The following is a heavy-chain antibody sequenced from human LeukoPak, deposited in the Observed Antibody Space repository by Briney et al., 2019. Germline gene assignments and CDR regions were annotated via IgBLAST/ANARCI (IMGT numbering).Heavy chain of an antibody. Sequence: PGGSLRLSCAASGFTVSHKYMSWVRQVPGKGLEWVAVIYSSGNTYYADSVRARFTISRDNSKNTVSFQMNSLRAEDTAIYYCARGLPERFGALDYWGQGTLVTVCS. CDR3: ARGLPERFGALDY. CDR1: GFTVSHKY. V-gene: IGHV3-66*01. D-gene: IGHD3-10*01. J-gene: IGHJ4*02. CDR2: IYSSGNT.